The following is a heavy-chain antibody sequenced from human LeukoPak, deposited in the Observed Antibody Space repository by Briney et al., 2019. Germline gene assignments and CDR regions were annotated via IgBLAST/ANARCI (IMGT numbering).Heavy chain of an antibody. D-gene: IGHD2-15*01. Sequence: PSETLSLTCTVSGGSISSYYWSWIRQPPGKGLEWIGYIYYSGSTNYNPSLKSRVTISVDTSKNQFSLKLSSVTAADTAVYYCARAGHCSGGSCYLDYWGQGTLVTVSS. CDR1: GGSISSYY. CDR3: ARAGHCSGGSCYLDY. V-gene: IGHV4-59*01. CDR2: IYYSGST. J-gene: IGHJ4*02.